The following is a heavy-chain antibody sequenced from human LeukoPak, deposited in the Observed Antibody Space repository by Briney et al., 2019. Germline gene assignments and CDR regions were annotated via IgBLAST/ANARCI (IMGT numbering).Heavy chain of an antibody. Sequence: SVKVSCKDSGGTFSSYAISWVRQAPGQGLEWMGGIIPIFGTANYAQKFQGRVTITADESTSTAYMELSSLRSEDTAVYYCAREGTAMVPFDYWGQGTLVTVSS. CDR3: AREGTAMVPFDY. CDR2: IIPIFGTA. CDR1: GGTFSSYA. V-gene: IGHV1-69*01. D-gene: IGHD5-18*01. J-gene: IGHJ4*02.